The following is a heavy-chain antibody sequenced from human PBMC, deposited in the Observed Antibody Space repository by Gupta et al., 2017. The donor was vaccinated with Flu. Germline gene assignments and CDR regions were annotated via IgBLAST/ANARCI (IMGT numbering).Heavy chain of an antibody. Sequence: HVQLAQSGAQVKKPGSSVKVSCTASVLIFPGSAISWVRQAPGQGLEWRGGISPIFKTASYAQKFQGRVTINAEESTNTVYMELNSLRADETAVYYCVRAKGSYLVIDAVDVWGQGTTVTVSS. CDR1: VLIFPGSA. D-gene: IGHD3-16*02. J-gene: IGHJ3*01. CDR3: VRAKGSYLVIDAVDV. CDR2: ISPIFKTA. V-gene: IGHV1-69*01.